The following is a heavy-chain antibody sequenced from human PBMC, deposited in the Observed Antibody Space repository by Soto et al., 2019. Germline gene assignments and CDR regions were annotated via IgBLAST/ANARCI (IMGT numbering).Heavy chain of an antibody. V-gene: IGHV4-4*02. CDR3: ARTGRGVIGKEVVAYFDS. J-gene: IGHJ4*01. Sequence: SETLSLTFDVSGCPITTTSWWRWVRQPPGKGLEWIGEIYHGGSTNYSTSLTSRVTMSVDKSKNQFSLKLTSVTAADTAVYYCARTGRGVIGKEVVAYFDSWGQGTLVTVSS. D-gene: IGHD3-16*02. CDR1: GCPITTTSW. CDR2: IYHGGST.